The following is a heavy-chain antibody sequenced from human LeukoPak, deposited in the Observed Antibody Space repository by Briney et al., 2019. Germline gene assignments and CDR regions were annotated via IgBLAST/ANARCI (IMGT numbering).Heavy chain of an antibody. CDR1: GFTFSSYG. J-gene: IGHJ4*02. CDR3: ARAGGQAGGSVYFDY. CDR2: IWYDGSEK. D-gene: IGHD1-14*01. V-gene: IGHV3-33*01. Sequence: GGSLRLSCAASGFTFSSYGMHWVRQAPGKGLEWVAVIWYDGSEKYYADSVKGRFTISRENSKKTLYLQMNSLRGDDSGVYYCARAGGQAGGSVYFDYWGQGTLVTVSS.